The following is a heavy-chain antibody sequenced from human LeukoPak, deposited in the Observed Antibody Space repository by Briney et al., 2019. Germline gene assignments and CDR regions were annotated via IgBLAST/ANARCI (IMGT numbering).Heavy chain of an antibody. V-gene: IGHV4-30-4*01. Sequence: SQTLSLTCTVSGGSISSGDYYWSWIRQPPGKGLEWIAYMYYSGSTYYNPSLKSRITMSADTSKNQLSLKLSSVTAADTAVYYCARPYYYDSRIDPWGQGILVTVSS. CDR1: GGSISSGDYY. J-gene: IGHJ5*02. CDR3: ARPYYYDSRIDP. CDR2: MYYSGST. D-gene: IGHD3-22*01.